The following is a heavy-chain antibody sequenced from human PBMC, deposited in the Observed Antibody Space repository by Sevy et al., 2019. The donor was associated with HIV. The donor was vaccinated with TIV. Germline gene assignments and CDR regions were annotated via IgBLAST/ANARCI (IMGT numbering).Heavy chain of an antibody. CDR2: ISSSGSTI. D-gene: IGHD3-22*01. CDR1: GFTFSSYE. CDR3: ARTTMIGYYYYGMDV. Sequence: GGSLRLSCAASGFTFSSYEMNWVRQAPGKGLEWVSYISSSGSTIYYADSVKDRFTISRDNAKNSLYLQMNSLRAEDTAVYYCARTTMIGYYYYGMDVWGQGTTVTVSS. V-gene: IGHV3-48*03. J-gene: IGHJ6*02.